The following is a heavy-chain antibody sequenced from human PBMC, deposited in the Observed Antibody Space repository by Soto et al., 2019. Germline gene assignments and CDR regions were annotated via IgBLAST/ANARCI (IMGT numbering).Heavy chain of an antibody. J-gene: IGHJ4*02. CDR2: IYYSGST. V-gene: IGHV4-61*01. Sequence: QVQLQESGPGLVKPSETLSLTCTVSGGSLSSGSYNWSWIGRPPGKGLEWIGYIYYSGSTNYNPSLKSRVTISVDTSKNQFSLKLSSVTAADTAVYYCARVLGGYLSYWGQGTLVTVSS. CDR1: GGSLSSGSYN. CDR3: ARVLGGYLSY. D-gene: IGHD3-22*01.